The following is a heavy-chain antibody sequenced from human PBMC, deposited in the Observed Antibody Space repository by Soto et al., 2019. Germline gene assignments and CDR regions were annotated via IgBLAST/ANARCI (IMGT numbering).Heavy chain of an antibody. V-gene: IGHV4-31*03. CDR2: IYYSGST. CDR3: ARSLSYSSSSFDY. J-gene: IGHJ4*02. Sequence: TLSLTCTVSGGSISSGGYYWSWIRKHPGKALEWIGYIYYSGSTYYNPSLKSRVTISVDTSKNQFSLKLIFVTAADTAVYYCARSLSYSSSSFDYWGQGTLVTVSS. CDR1: GGSISSGGYY. D-gene: IGHD6-6*01.